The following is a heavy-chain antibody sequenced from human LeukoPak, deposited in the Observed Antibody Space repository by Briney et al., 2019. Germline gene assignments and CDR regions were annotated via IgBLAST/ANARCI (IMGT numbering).Heavy chain of an antibody. J-gene: IGHJ6*02. V-gene: IGHV3-21*01. CDR3: AREVDTAMVTNYYYYYGMDV. D-gene: IGHD5-18*01. CDR2: ISSSSSYI. Sequence: GGSLRLSCAASGFTFSSYSMNWVRQAPGKGLEWVSSISSSSSYIYYADSVKGRFTISRDNAKNSLYLQMNSLRAEDTAGYYCAREVDTAMVTNYYYYYGMDVWGQGTTVTVSS. CDR1: GFTFSSYS.